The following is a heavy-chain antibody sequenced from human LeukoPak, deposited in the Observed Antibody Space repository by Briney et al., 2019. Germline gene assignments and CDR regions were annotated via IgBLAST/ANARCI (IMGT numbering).Heavy chain of an antibody. J-gene: IGHJ6*03. CDR1: GGTFSSYA. CDR2: IIPIFGTA. CDR3: ASPIAARPGYYYYYMDV. Sequence: SVKVSCKASGGTFSSYAISWVRQAPGQGLEWMGGIIPIFGTANYAQKFQGRVTITADESTSTAYMELSSLRSEDTPVYYCASPIAARPGYYYYYMDVWGKGTTGTVSS. D-gene: IGHD6-6*01. V-gene: IGHV1-69*13.